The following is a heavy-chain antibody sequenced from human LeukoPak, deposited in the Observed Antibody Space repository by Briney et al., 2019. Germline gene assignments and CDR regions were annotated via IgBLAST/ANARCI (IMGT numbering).Heavy chain of an antibody. J-gene: IGHJ3*02. D-gene: IGHD2-21*02. V-gene: IGHV4-61*08. Sequence: SETLSLTCTLSGGSVSSGDYYWSWIRQPPGKGLEWIGYTSYSGSTYYNPSLKSRVTISVDTSKNQFSLKLNSVTAADTAVYYCAILGGDENAFDIWGQGTMVTVSS. CDR2: TSYSGST. CDR3: AILGGDENAFDI. CDR1: GGSVSSGDYY.